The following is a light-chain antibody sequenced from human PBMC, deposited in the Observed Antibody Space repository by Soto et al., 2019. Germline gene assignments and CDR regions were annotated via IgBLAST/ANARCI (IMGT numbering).Light chain of an antibody. J-gene: IGLJ1*01. CDR3: SSYSSSSTLYV. Sequence: QSALTQPASVSGSPGQSITISCTGRSSDIGVYRYVTWYQQYPGKAPKLMIYEVTNRPSGVSNRFSGSKSGNTASLTISGLQAEDEADYYCSSYSSSSTLYVFGTGTKLTVL. V-gene: IGLV2-14*01. CDR2: EVT. CDR1: SSDIGVYRY.